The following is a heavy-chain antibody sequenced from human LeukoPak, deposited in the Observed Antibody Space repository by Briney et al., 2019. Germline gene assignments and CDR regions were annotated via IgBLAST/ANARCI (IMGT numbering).Heavy chain of an antibody. D-gene: IGHD2-15*01. J-gene: IGHJ4*02. CDR1: GGSISSSRYY. CDR3: ARRWAAANYFDY. CDR2: MHYSGIT. V-gene: IGHV4-39*01. Sequence: PSETLSLTCNVSGGSISSSRYYWGWIRQPPGKGLEWIGSMHYSGITYYNPSLKSRVTITVDTSKNRFSLKLSSVTAADTAVYYCARRWAAANYFDYWGQGTLVTVSS.